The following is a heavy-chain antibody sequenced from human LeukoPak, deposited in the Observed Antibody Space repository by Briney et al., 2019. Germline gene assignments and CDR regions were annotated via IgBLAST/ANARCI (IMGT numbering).Heavy chain of an antibody. V-gene: IGHV3-66*01. Sequence: PGGSLRLSCAASGFTVSSNYMSWVRQAPGKGLEWVSVIYSGGSTYYADSVKGRFTISRDNSKNTLYLQMNSLRAEDTAVYYCARDLKRSGPHYYYMDVWGKGTTVTVSS. CDR1: GFTVSSNY. CDR3: ARDLKRSGPHYYYMDV. D-gene: IGHD6-19*01. CDR2: IYSGGST. J-gene: IGHJ6*03.